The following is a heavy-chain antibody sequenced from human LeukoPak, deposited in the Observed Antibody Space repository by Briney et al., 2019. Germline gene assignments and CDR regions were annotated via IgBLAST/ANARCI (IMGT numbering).Heavy chain of an antibody. Sequence: GGSLRLSCAASGFTFNDYGMSWVRQAPGKGLEWVSGINWNGGRTGSDSMKGRFIISRDNAKNSLYLQVNSLRAEDTALYYCARNFGGGDSSGPYYWGQGTLVTVSS. CDR2: INWNGGRT. J-gene: IGHJ4*02. D-gene: IGHD3-22*01. CDR1: GFTFNDYG. CDR3: ARNFGGGDSSGPYY. V-gene: IGHV3-20*04.